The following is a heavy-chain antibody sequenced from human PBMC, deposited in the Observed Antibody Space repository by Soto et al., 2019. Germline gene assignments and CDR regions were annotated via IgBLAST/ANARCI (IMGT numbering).Heavy chain of an antibody. Sequence: PSETLSLTWPVFGGSFRGYYWNWIRQPTGKGLDWIGEINKSGSTDYNPSLQSRVTISVXTSENRFSLKLSSVTDADTAVYYCARGSRDHLSDYYDSSGYLSSYFDYGCPGTQVTVPS. CDR3: ARGSRDHLSDYYDSSGYLSSYFDY. J-gene: IGHJ4*02. V-gene: IGHV4-34*01. CDR2: INKSGST. CDR1: GGSFRGYY. D-gene: IGHD3-22*01.